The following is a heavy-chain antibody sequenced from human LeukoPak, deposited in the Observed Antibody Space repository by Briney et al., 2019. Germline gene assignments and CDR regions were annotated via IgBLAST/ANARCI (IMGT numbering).Heavy chain of an antibody. D-gene: IGHD6-19*01. CDR2: IKKDGSQK. CDR1: GFTFSNDW. Sequence: GGSLRLSCAASGFTFSNDWMTWVRQAPGKGLEWVANIKKDGSQKNYVDSVEGRFTISRDNAKNSVYLQMNSLRAEDTAVYCCARDQVAGGSDYWGQGTLVTVSS. CDR3: ARDQVAGGSDY. J-gene: IGHJ4*02. V-gene: IGHV3-7*01.